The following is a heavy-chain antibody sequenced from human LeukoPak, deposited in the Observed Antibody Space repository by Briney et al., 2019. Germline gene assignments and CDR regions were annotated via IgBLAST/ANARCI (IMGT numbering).Heavy chain of an antibody. CDR2: ISGGGITT. D-gene: IGHD6-19*01. CDR3: PRQSYASGWNPFDY. Sequence: PGGSLRLSCAASGFTFSNYAMSWVRQAPGKGLEWVSTISGGGITTYYAGSAKGRFTISRDNSKYTMFLQMNSLRADDTAVYYCPRQSYASGWNPFDYWGQGILVTVSS. V-gene: IGHV3-23*01. CDR1: GFTFSNYA. J-gene: IGHJ4*02.